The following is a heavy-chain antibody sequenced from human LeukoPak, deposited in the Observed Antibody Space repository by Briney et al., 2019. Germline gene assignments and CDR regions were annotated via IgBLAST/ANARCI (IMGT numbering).Heavy chain of an antibody. CDR1: GFSFSSYS. J-gene: IGHJ4*02. V-gene: IGHV3-48*01. Sequence: GGSLRLSCTASGFSFSSYSMNWVRQAPGKGLEWVAYIAYTGTIHYADSVRGRFAISRDNAKSSLFLQLNSLRAEDTAVYYCARDPHSLDYWGQGTPVTVSS. CDR2: IAYTGTI. CDR3: ARDPHSLDY.